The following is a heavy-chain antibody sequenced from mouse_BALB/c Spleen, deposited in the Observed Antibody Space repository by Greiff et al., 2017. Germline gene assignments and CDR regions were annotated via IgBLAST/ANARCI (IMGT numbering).Heavy chain of an antibody. CDR1: GFTFSSFG. CDR3: ARVNGYYGAMDY. CDR2: ISSGSSTI. D-gene: IGHD2-3*01. J-gene: IGHJ4*01. Sequence: DVQLVESGGGLVQPGGSRKLSCAASGFTFSSFGMHWVRQAPEKGLEWVAYISSGSSTIYYADTVKGRFTISRDNPKNTLFLQMTSLRSEDTAMYYCARVNGYYGAMDYWGQGTSVTVSS. V-gene: IGHV5-17*02.